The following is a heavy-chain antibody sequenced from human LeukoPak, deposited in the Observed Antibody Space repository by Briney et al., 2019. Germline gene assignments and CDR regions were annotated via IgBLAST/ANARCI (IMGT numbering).Heavy chain of an antibody. V-gene: IGHV4-59*01. CDR2: VYYTGST. J-gene: IGHJ4*02. D-gene: IGHD1-14*01. Sequence: PSETLSLTCTVSDGSISTYYWSWIRQPPGKGLEWIGYVYYTGSTNYNPSLKSRLTISVDTSKNQFSLKLSSVTAADTAVYYCARGDITTRLNYFDNWGRGTLVTVSS. CDR1: DGSISTYY. CDR3: ARGDITTRLNYFDN.